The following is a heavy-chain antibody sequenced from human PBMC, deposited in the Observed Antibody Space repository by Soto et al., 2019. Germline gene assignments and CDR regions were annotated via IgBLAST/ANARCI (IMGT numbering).Heavy chain of an antibody. Sequence: QVQLVESGGGVVQPGRSLRLSCAASGFTFSSYGMHWVRQAPGKGLEWVALIWYDGSNKYYADSVKGRFTISRDNSKNTLYLQMNSLRAEDTAVYYCARTPSPSSSSWYVSARGMDVWGQGTMVTVSS. J-gene: IGHJ6*02. CDR1: GFTFSSYG. CDR3: ARTPSPSSSSWYVSARGMDV. V-gene: IGHV3-33*01. D-gene: IGHD6-13*01. CDR2: IWYDGSNK.